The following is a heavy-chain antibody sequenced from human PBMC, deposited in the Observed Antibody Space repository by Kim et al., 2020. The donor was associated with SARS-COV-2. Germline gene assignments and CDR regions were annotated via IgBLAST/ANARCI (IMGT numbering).Heavy chain of an antibody. V-gene: IGHV3-15*01. CDR3: TTFPSLYYDNSGYLSDY. J-gene: IGHJ4*02. Sequence: GVSLRLSCAASGFTFSDAWMSWVRQAPGKGLEWVARIKSRTAGGTTDYAAPVKGRFTISRDDSENMLYLQMNSLKTEDTAVYYCTTFPSLYYDNSGYLSDYWGQGTLVTVSS. CDR2: IKSRTAGGTT. D-gene: IGHD3-22*01. CDR1: GFTFSDAW.